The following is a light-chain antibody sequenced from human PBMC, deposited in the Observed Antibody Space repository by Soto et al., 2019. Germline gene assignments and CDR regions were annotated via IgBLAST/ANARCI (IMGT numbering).Light chain of an antibody. CDR3: QQYNNWWT. CDR2: GAS. CDR1: QSVSNN. V-gene: IGKV3-15*01. J-gene: IGKJ1*01. Sequence: EIVMTQSPATLSVSPGERATLSCRASQSVSNNLAWYQKKPGQAPRLLIYGASTRATGIPARFSGSGSGTEFTLTLNSLQSEDFAVYYCQQYNNWWTFGQGTRVEIK.